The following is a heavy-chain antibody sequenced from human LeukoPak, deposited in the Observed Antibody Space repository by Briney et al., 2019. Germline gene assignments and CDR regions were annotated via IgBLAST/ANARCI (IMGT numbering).Heavy chain of an antibody. V-gene: IGHV3-7*01. CDR3: ARDSGLHKDY. CDR1: GFTCSSYW. D-gene: IGHD2-15*01. J-gene: IGHJ4*02. Sequence: GGSLRLSCAASGFTCSSYWMNWVRQAPGKGLERVANIKQDGSEKYYVDSVKGRFTVSRDNAKNSLYLQMNSLRAEDTAVYYCARDSGLHKDYWGQGTLVTVSS. CDR2: IKQDGSEK.